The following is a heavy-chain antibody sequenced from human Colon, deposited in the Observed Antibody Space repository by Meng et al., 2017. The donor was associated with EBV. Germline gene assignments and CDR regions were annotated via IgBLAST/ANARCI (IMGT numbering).Heavy chain of an antibody. CDR1: GYNFTGYY. D-gene: IGHD3-22*01. CDR2: INPNSGGT. CDR3: AKVRDISSDSSSYYDY. J-gene: IGHJ4*02. Sequence: FCAVVKKPGASVKVSFKSSGYNFTGYYLHWVRQAPGQGLEWMGWINPNSGGTNYAQKFQGRVTMTRDTSISTAYMELSRLRSDDTAIYYCAKVRDISSDSSSYYDYWGQGTLVTVSS. V-gene: IGHV1-2*02.